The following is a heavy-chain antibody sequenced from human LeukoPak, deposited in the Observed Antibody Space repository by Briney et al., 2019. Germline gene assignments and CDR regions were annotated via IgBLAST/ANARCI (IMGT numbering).Heavy chain of an antibody. CDR2: ISSSGSTI. Sequence: GGSLRLSCAASGFTFSSYEMNWVRQAPGKGLEWVSYISSSGSTIYYADSVKGRFTISRDNAKNSLYLQMNSLRAEDTAVYYFARESLLFGELIPYYYWGQGTLVTVSS. CDR3: ARESLLFGELIPYYY. J-gene: IGHJ4*02. CDR1: GFTFSSYE. V-gene: IGHV3-48*03. D-gene: IGHD3-10*01.